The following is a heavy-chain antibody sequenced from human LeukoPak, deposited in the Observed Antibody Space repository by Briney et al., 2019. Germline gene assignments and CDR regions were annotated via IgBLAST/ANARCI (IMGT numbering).Heavy chain of an antibody. Sequence: GGSLRLSCAASGFTFTSYTMYWVRQAPGKGREWVSIIGNNGGGIHYADSVRGRFTISRDNSKNTLYLQMTNLRVDDTALYYCAIDPNWETHNWGQGVLVTVSS. CDR3: AIDPNWETHN. CDR2: IGNNGGGI. J-gene: IGHJ4*02. CDR1: GFTFTSYT. D-gene: IGHD7-27*01. V-gene: IGHV3-23*01.